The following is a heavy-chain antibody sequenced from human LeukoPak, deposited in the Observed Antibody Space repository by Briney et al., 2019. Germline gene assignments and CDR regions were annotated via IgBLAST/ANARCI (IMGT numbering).Heavy chain of an antibody. CDR2: FDPEDGET. Sequence: PAASVKVSCKVSGYTLTELSMHWVRQAPGKGLEWMGGFDPEDGETIYAQKFQGRVTMTTDTSTSTAYMELRSLRSDDTAVYYCARSVVVVAATIRNWVDYWGQGTLVTVSS. V-gene: IGHV1-24*01. D-gene: IGHD2-15*01. CDR1: GYTLTELS. J-gene: IGHJ4*02. CDR3: ARSVVVVAATIRNWVDY.